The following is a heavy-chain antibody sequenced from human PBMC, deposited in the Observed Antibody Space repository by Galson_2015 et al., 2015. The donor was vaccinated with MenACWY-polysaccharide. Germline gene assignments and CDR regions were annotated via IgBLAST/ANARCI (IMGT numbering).Heavy chain of an antibody. Sequence: SLRLSCAASGFTFSSYGMHWVRQAPGKGLEWVAVISYDGSNKYYADSVKGRFTISRDSSKNTLYLQMNSLRAEDTAVYYCAKSAPDWGRFDYWGQGTLVTVSS. V-gene: IGHV3-30*18. CDR2: ISYDGSNK. D-gene: IGHD3-9*01. CDR3: AKSAPDWGRFDY. CDR1: GFTFSSYG. J-gene: IGHJ4*02.